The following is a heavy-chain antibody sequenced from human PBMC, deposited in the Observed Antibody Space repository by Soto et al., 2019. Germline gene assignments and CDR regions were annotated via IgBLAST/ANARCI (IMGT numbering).Heavy chain of an antibody. CDR3: ARDLSGFDP. CDR1: GYTFTSYA. Sequence: QVQLVQSGAEERKPGASVKVSCKSSGYTFTSYAMHWVRQAPGQRLEWMGWINAGNGNTKYSQKFQGRVTITRDTSGNTAYMELSSLRAEDTDVYYCARDLSGFDPWGQGTLVTVSS. J-gene: IGHJ5*02. CDR2: INAGNGNT. V-gene: IGHV1-3*05.